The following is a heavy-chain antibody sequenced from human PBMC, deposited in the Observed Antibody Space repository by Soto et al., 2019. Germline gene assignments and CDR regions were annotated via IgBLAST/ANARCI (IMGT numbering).Heavy chain of an antibody. J-gene: IGHJ4*02. D-gene: IGHD7-27*01. V-gene: IGHV3-74*01. CDR1: GYTFNSYW. CDR3: ASSLLTPFDY. Sequence: EVQLVESGGGLVQPGGSLRLSCGASGYTFNSYWIHWDRQAPGKGLVWVSRINSDGSNTTYADSVKGRFTISRDNAKNTLSLQMNSLRAEDTAVYYCASSLLTPFDYWGQGTLVTVSS. CDR2: INSDGSNT.